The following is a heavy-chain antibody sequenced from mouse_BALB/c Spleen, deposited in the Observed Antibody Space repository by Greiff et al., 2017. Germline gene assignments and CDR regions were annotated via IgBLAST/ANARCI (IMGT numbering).Heavy chain of an antibody. J-gene: IGHJ3*01. CDR3: ARGTGNDCDDWFAY. CDR2: ISSGGST. CDR1: GFTFSSYD. Sequence: EVKLVESGGGLVKPGGSLKLSCAASGFTFSSYDMSWVRQTPEKRLEWVASISSGGSTYYPDSVKGRFTISRDNARNNLYLQMSSLRSEDTAMYYCARGTGNDCDDWFAYWGQGTLVTVSA. D-gene: IGHD2-4*01. V-gene: IGHV5-6-5*01.